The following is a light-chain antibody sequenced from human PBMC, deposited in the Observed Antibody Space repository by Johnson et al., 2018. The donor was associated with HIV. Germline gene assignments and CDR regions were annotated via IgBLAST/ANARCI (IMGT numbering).Light chain of an antibody. CDR2: ENN. V-gene: IGLV1-51*02. CDR3: GTWDSSLGTAF. J-gene: IGLJ1*01. CDR1: SSNIGNNY. Sequence: QSVLTQPPSVSAAPGQKVTIFCSGSSSNIGNNYVSWYQQVPGTAPKLLIYENNKRPSGIPDRFSGSKSGTSATLGITGLQTGDEADYYCGTWDSSLGTAFFGTGTKVTV.